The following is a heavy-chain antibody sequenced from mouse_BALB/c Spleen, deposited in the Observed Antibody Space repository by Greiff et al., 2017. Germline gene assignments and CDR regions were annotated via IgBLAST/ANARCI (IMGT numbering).Heavy chain of an antibody. CDR2: IDPFNGGT. Sequence: EVQLQQSGPELMKPGASVKISCKASGYSFTSYYMHWVKQSHGKSLEWIGYIDPFNGGTSYNQKFKGKATLTVDKSSSTAYMHLSSLTSEDSAVYYCARTGGNYAMDYWGQGTSVTVSS. V-gene: IGHV1S135*01. CDR1: GYSFTSYY. J-gene: IGHJ4*01. CDR3: ARTGGNYAMDY.